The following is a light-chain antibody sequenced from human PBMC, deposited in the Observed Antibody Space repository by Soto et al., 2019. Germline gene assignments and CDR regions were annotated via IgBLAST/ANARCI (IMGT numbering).Light chain of an antibody. J-gene: IGKJ1*01. CDR2: TTS. V-gene: IGKV1-39*01. CDR3: PPSFTAPWT. CDR1: QSISTF. Sequence: DIQMTQSPSSLSASVGDRVTVTCRASQSISTFLNWYQQKPGKAPNLLIYTTSTLHGGVPSRSSGSGYGTDFTLTIRSLQPEDCATYYCPPSFTAPWTFGQGTRVESK.